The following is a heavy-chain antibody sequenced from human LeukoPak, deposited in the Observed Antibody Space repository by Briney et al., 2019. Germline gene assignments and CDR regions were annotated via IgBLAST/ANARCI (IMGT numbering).Heavy chain of an antibody. CDR2: IKSRTDGGTT. V-gene: IGHV3-15*01. J-gene: IGHJ4*02. Sequence: KSGGSLRLSCAASGFTFSNAWMSWVRQAPGKGLEWVGRIKSRTDGGTTDYAAPVKGRFTISRDDSKNTLYLQMNSLKTEDTAVYCCTTDLSGLGQWLGNWGQGTLVTVSS. CDR3: TTDLSGLGQWLGN. D-gene: IGHD6-19*01. CDR1: GFTFSNAW.